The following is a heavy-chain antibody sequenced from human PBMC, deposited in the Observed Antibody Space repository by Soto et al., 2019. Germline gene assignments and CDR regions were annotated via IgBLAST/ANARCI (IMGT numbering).Heavy chain of an antibody. CDR2: ISSSSSYI. CDR1: GFTFSSYS. D-gene: IGHD2-2*01. J-gene: IGHJ5*02. CDR3: ARDRVPDVVVPAARRGKNWFDP. V-gene: IGHV3-21*01. Sequence: GGSLRLSCAASGFTFSSYSMNWVRQAPGKGLEWVSSISSSSSYIYYADSVKGRFTISRDNAKNSLYLQMNSLRAEDTAVYYCARDRVPDVVVPAARRGKNWFDPWGQGTLVTVSS.